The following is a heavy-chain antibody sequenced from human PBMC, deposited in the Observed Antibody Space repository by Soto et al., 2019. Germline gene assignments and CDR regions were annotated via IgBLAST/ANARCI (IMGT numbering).Heavy chain of an antibody. Sequence: QLQLQESGPGLVKPSETLSLTCTVSGGSISSYYWGWIRRPPGKGLEWIGSIYYSGSTYYNPSLKSRVTIPVDTSKNQFPLKLRSVTAADTAVYYCARRWGSSFDYWGQGTLVTVSS. V-gene: IGHV4-39*01. CDR1: GGSISSYY. J-gene: IGHJ4*02. D-gene: IGHD7-27*01. CDR2: IYYSGST. CDR3: ARRWGSSFDY.